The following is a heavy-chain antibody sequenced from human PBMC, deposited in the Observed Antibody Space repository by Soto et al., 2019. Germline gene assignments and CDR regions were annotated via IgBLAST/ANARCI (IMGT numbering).Heavy chain of an antibody. Sequence: ASVKVSCKASGYTFTSYGISWVRQAPGQGLEWMGWISAYNGNTNYAQKLQGRVTMTEDTSTDTAYMELSSLRSEDTAVYYCAPAAPRVLRFFEWSDAFDIWGQGTMVTVSS. V-gene: IGHV1-18*01. CDR1: GYTFTSYG. D-gene: IGHD3-3*01. J-gene: IGHJ3*02. CDR2: ISAYNGNT. CDR3: APAAPRVLRFFEWSDAFDI.